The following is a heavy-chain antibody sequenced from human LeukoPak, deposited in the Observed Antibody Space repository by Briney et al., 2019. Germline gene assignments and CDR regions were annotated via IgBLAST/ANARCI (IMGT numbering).Heavy chain of an antibody. V-gene: IGHV1-8*01. D-gene: IGHD1-26*01. J-gene: IGHJ4*02. Sequence: GASVKVSCKASVYTFTIYDINWVRQATGQGLEWMGWMNPKSGNTGYAQKFQGRVTMTRDTSISTAYMELGSLRSEDTAVYYCARVTGSIDYWGQGTLVTVSS. CDR2: MNPKSGNT. CDR3: ARVTGSIDY. CDR1: VYTFTIYD.